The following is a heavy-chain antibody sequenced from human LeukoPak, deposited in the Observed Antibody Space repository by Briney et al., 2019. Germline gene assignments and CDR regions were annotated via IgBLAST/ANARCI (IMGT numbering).Heavy chain of an antibody. CDR2: IYPGDSDT. Sequence: GESLKISCKGSGYSFTSYWIGWVRQMPGKGLEWMGIIYPGDSDTRYSSSFQGQVTISADKSINTAYLQWTSLKASDTAIYYCARNSYFGAGTYDNVFDAFDLWGQGTMVTVSS. CDR3: ARNSYFGAGTYDNVFDAFDL. D-gene: IGHD3-10*01. V-gene: IGHV5-51*01. CDR1: GYSFTSYW. J-gene: IGHJ3*01.